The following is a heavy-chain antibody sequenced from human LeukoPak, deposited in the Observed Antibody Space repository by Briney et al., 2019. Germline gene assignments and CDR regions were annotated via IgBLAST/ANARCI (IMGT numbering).Heavy chain of an antibody. CDR3: ARGPSITMVRGGQWYYYMDV. J-gene: IGHJ6*03. Sequence: ASVKVSCKASGYTFTSYYMHWVRQAPGQGLEWMGIINPSGGSTNYAQRFQGRVTMTRDTSTNTVYMELSSLRSEDTAVYYCARGPSITMVRGGQWYYYMDVWGKGTTVTVSS. D-gene: IGHD3-10*01. CDR2: INPSGGST. V-gene: IGHV1-46*01. CDR1: GYTFTSYY.